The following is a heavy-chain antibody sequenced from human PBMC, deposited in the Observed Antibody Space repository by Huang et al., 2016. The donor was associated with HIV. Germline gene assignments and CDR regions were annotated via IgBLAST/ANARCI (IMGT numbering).Heavy chain of an antibody. CDR1: GFLFTTFT. CDR2: MSGSGSAI. D-gene: IGHD2-15*01. CDR3: ARGGPVGYFNL. J-gene: IGHJ4*03. V-gene: IGHV3-21*01. Sequence: EVQLEESGGALVKPGGSLRLSCAATGFLFTTFTMHWVRQAPGKWLEWVSSMSGSGSAIYYADAVKGRFTISRDNTKKSLYLQMSSLSVDDTAFYFCARGGPVGYFNLWGHGTLVSVSS.